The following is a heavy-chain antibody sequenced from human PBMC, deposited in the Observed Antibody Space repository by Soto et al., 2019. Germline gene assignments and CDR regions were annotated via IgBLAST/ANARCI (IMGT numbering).Heavy chain of an antibody. J-gene: IGHJ6*02. CDR2: IYYSGST. CDR1: GGSMRTER. CDR3: ASSNIAAAGFYYYGMDV. Sequence: SETRSLTCSVSGGSMRTERWSWIRQPSGKGLEWIGYIYYSGSTNYNPSLKSRVTISVDTSKNQFSLKLSSVTAADTAVYYCASSNIAAAGFYYYGMDVWGRGTTVTVS. V-gene: IGHV4-59*01. D-gene: IGHD6-13*01.